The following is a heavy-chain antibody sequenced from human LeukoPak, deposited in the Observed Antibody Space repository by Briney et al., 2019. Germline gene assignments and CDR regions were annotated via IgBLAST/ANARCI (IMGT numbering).Heavy chain of an antibody. CDR2: IHYSGST. Sequence: PSETLSLTCAVSGGSISSYYWSWIRQPPGRGLEWIGSIHYSGSTSYNSSLKSRVTMSIDTSKNQFSLKLSSVTPADTAVYYCASGYSYGYPFDYWGQGTLVTVSS. CDR3: ASGYSYGYPFDY. CDR1: GGSISSYY. D-gene: IGHD5-18*01. J-gene: IGHJ4*02. V-gene: IGHV4-59*01.